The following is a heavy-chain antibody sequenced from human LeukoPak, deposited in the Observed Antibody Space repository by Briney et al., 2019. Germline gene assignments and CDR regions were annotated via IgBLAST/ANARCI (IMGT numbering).Heavy chain of an antibody. CDR3: AGARGSHLDGAFDI. V-gene: IGHV3-21*01. CDR2: ISSGSSYI. D-gene: IGHD3-10*01. Sequence: PGGSLRLSCAASGFTFNSYNMNWVRQAPGKGLEWVSSISSGSSYIFYADSVKGRFTISRDNAKNSLYLQVNSLRAEDTAVYYCAGARGSHLDGAFDIWGQGTMVAVSS. CDR1: GFTFNSYN. J-gene: IGHJ3*02.